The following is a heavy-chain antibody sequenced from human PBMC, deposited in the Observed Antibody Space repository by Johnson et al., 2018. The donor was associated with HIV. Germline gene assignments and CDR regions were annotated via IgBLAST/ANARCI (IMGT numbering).Heavy chain of an antibody. Sequence: VQLVESGGGLVQPGRSLRLSCAASGFTFDDYAMHWVRQAPGKGLEWVSGISWNSGSIGYADSVKGRFTISRDNAKNSLYLQMNSLRVEDTALYYCAKDSTYAFDIWGQGTMVTVSS. V-gene: IGHV3-9*01. J-gene: IGHJ3*02. CDR2: ISWNSGSI. CDR3: AKDSTYAFDI. CDR1: GFTFDDYA.